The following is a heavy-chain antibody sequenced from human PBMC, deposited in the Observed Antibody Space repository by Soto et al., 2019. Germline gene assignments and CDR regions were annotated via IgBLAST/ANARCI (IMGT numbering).Heavy chain of an antibody. CDR1: GYSFTSYR. CDR3: ARGFWSGYLYYYYYGMDV. V-gene: IGHV5-10-1*01. Sequence: GESLKISCKGSGYSFTSYRISWVRQMPGKGLEWMGRIDPSDSYTNYSPSFQGHVTISADKSISTAYLQWSSLKASDTAMYYCARGFWSGYLYYYYYGMDVWGQGTTVTVSS. CDR2: IDPSDSYT. D-gene: IGHD3-3*01. J-gene: IGHJ6*02.